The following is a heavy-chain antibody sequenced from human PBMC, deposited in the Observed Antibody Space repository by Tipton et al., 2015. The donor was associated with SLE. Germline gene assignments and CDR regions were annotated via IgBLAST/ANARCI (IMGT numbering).Heavy chain of an antibody. D-gene: IGHD3-10*01. CDR1: GGSISSGSYY. J-gene: IGHJ6*03. CDR3: AREGAEKVRTSYYYYMDV. V-gene: IGHV4-61*02. CDR2: IYSRGST. Sequence: TLSLTCDVSGGSISSGSYYWSWIRQPAGKGLEWIGRIYSRGSTNSNLSLKSRVTISADTSKNQFSLMLSSVTAADTAVYYCAREGAEKVRTSYYYYMDVWGKGTTVTISS.